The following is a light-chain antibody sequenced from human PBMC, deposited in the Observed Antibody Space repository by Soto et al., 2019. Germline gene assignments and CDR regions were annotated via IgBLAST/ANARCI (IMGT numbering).Light chain of an antibody. V-gene: IGKV1-9*01. CDR2: AAS. CDR1: QDIAIY. CDR3: QHYRRNTWS. Sequence: DIQMTQSPSTLSASVGDRVIVTCRASQDIAIYLAWYQQKPGEAPKLLIYAASTLYGGVPSRFSGSGSGTEFTLTITTLQPDDFATYFCQHYRRNTWSFGPGTKVDIK. J-gene: IGKJ1*01.